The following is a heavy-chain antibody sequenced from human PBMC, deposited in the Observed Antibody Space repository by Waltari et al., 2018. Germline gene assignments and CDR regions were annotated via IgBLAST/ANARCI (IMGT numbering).Heavy chain of an antibody. Sequence: QVQLVQSGAEVKKPGSSVKVSCKASGGTFSSYAISWVRQAPGQGLEWMGGIIPIFGTANYAQKFQGRVTITADESTSTAYMELSRLRSDDTAVYYCAREDLDCSGGSCSPFDYWGQGTLVTVSS. CDR2: IIPIFGTA. V-gene: IGHV1-69*01. CDR1: GGTFSSYA. D-gene: IGHD2-15*01. CDR3: AREDLDCSGGSCSPFDY. J-gene: IGHJ4*02.